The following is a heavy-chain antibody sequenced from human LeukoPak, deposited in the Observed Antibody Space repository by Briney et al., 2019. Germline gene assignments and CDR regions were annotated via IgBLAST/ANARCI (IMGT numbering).Heavy chain of an antibody. J-gene: IGHJ6*03. Sequence: PGGSLRLSCAASGFTFSSYGMHWVRQAPGKGLEWVAVISYDGSNKYYADSVKGRFTISRDNSKNTLYLQMNSLRAEDTAVYYCAKEETELQWLEYYYYYYMDVWGKGTTVTVSS. CDR3: AKEETELQWLEYYYYYYMDV. V-gene: IGHV3-30*18. D-gene: IGHD6-19*01. CDR2: ISYDGSNK. CDR1: GFTFSSYG.